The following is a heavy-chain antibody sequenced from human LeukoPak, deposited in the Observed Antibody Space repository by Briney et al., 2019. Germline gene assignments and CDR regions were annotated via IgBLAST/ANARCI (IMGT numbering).Heavy chain of an antibody. CDR2: INHSGST. CDR3: ARGLGPSGHQYCSGGSCYNNWFDP. J-gene: IGHJ5*02. V-gene: IGHV4-34*01. D-gene: IGHD2-15*01. CDR1: GGSFSCYY. Sequence: ETLSLTCAVYGGSFSCYYWSWIRQPPGKGLEWIGEINHSGSTNYNPSLKSRVTISVDTSKNQFSLKLSSVTAADTAVYYCARGLGPSGHQYCSGGSCYNNWFDPWGQGTLVTVSS.